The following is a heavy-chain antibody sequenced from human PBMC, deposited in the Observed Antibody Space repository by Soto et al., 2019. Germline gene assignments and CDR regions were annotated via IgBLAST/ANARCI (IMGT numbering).Heavy chain of an antibody. CDR1: GGTFSSYA. CDR3: ARSRDRYSSGWPNWFDP. J-gene: IGHJ5*02. CDR2: IIPIFGTA. V-gene: IGHV1-69*12. Sequence: QVQLVQSGAEVKKPGSSVKVSCKASGGTFSSYAISWVRQAPGQGLEWMGGIIPIFGTANYAQKFQGRVMITADESTNTAYRELSSLRSEATAVYSCARSRDRYSSGWPNWFDPWGQGTLVTVSS. D-gene: IGHD6-19*01.